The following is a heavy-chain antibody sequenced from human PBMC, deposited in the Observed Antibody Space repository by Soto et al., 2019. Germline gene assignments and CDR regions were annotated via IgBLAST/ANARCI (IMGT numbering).Heavy chain of an antibody. D-gene: IGHD3-10*01. Sequence: EASVKVSCKASGFSFSDYFMHWVRQAPGQGLEWMGIINPSGDSRNYAQKFQGRVTITRDTSTSTAYMELRSLRSDDTAVYYCARPYGSGSYPEYYYYYYGMDVWGQGTTVTVSS. CDR1: GFSFSDYF. CDR3: ARPYGSGSYPEYYYYYYGMDV. CDR2: INPSGDSR. V-gene: IGHV1-46*01. J-gene: IGHJ6*02.